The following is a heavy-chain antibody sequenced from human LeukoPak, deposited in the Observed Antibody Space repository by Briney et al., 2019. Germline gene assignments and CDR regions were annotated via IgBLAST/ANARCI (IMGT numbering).Heavy chain of an antibody. CDR3: TYNKDDAFDI. CDR1: GFTFDDYA. V-gene: IGHV3-9*01. J-gene: IGHJ3*02. D-gene: IGHD5-24*01. CDR2: ISWNSGSI. Sequence: GRSLRLSCAASGFTFDDYAMHWVRQAPGKGLEWVSGISWNSGSIGYADSVKGRFTISRDNAKNSLYLQMNSLRAEDTAVYYCTYNKDDAFDIWGQGTMVTVSS.